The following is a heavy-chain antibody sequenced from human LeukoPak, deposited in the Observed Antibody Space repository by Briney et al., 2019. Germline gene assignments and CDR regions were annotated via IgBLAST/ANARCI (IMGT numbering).Heavy chain of an antibody. Sequence: SVKVSRKASGGTFSSYAISWVRQAPGQGLEWMGRIISKFGTTNYAQKLQDRATITTYESTRTAYMELGSLRSEDTAVYYCATKYCSTTSCYSESYYYMDVWGKGTTVTVSS. CDR1: GGTFSSYA. CDR3: ATKYCSTTSCYSESYYYMDV. D-gene: IGHD2-2*01. V-gene: IGHV1-69*05. CDR2: IISKFGTT. J-gene: IGHJ6*03.